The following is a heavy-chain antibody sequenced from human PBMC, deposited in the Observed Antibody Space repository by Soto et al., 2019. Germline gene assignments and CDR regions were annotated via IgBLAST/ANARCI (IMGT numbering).Heavy chain of an antibody. CDR3: ARGHIRSTKTWLDP. D-gene: IGHD2-2*02. CDR1: GYTFTSYH. CDR2: MNPNSGNT. V-gene: IGHV1-8*01. J-gene: IGHJ5*02. Sequence: QVQLVQSGAEVKKPGASVKVSCKGSGYTFTSYHINWVRQATGQGLEWMGWMNPNSGNTGYAQTLQGRVTMTWDTSISTAYMELSSLRFEDTAMYYCARGHIRSTKTWLDPWGQGTLVTVSS.